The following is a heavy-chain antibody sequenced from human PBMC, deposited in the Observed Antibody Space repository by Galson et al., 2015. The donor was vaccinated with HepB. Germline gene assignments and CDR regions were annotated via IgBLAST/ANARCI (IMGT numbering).Heavy chain of an antibody. D-gene: IGHD3-22*01. CDR2: IIPIFGTA. J-gene: IGHJ6*03. CDR3: ASLPTPYYDSSGYYGQGYYYYYMDV. V-gene: IGHV1-69*13. CDR1: GGTFSSYA. Sequence: SVKVSCKASGGTFSSYAISWVRQAPGQGLEWMGGIIPIFGTANYAQKFQGRVTITADESTSTAYMELSSLRSEDTAVYYCASLPTPYYDSSGYYGQGYYYYYMDVWGKGTTVTVSS.